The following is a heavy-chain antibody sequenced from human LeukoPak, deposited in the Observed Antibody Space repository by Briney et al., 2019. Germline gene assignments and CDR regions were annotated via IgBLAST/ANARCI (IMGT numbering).Heavy chain of an antibody. Sequence: SETLSLTCTVSGGSISSSSYYWGWIRQPPGKGLEWIGSIYYSGSTYYNPSLKSRVTISVDTSKSQFSLKLSSVTAADTAVYYCARGGGLNIVVVTGWFDPWGQGTLVTVSS. J-gene: IGHJ5*02. V-gene: IGHV4-39*07. CDR2: IYYSGST. D-gene: IGHD2-21*02. CDR1: GGSISSSSYY. CDR3: ARGGGLNIVVVTGWFDP.